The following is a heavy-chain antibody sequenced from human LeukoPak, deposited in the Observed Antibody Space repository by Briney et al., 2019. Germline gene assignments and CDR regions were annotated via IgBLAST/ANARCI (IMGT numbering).Heavy chain of an antibody. CDR3: ARPSFKYDYVWRSYNY. CDR2: IYPGDSDT. Sequence: GESLKISCKGSGYSFTSYWIGWVRQMPGKALDWMGVIYPGDSDTRYSPSFQGQVTISADKSIGTAYLQWSSLKASDSAMYYCARPSFKYDYVWRSYNYWGQGTLVTVSS. CDR1: GYSFTSYW. J-gene: IGHJ4*02. V-gene: IGHV5-51*01. D-gene: IGHD3-16*01.